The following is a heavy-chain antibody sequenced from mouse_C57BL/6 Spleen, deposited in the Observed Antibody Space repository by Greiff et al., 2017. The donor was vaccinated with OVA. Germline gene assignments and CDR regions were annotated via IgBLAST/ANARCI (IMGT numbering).Heavy chain of an antibody. J-gene: IGHJ3*01. D-gene: IGHD1-1*01. CDR3: RSSYGFAY. V-gene: IGHV14-4*01. CDR2: IDPENGDT. Sequence: EVQLQQSGAELVRPGASVKLSCTASGFNIKDDYMHWVKQRPEQGLEWIGWIDPENGDTEYASKFQGKATITADTSSNTAYLQLSSLTSEDTAVYYCRSSYGFAYWGQGTLVTVSA. CDR1: GFNIKDDY.